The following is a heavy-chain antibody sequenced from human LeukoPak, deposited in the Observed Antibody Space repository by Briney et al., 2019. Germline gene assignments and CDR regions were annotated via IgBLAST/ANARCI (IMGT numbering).Heavy chain of an antibody. Sequence: GGSLRLSCAASGFTFSGSAMHWVRQASGKGLXXXXXXXXXXXXXATAYAASVKGRFTISRDDSKNTAYLQMNSLKTEDTAVYYCTRLSCSGGSCYSASYGMDVWGQGTTVTVSS. J-gene: IGHJ6*02. D-gene: IGHD2-15*01. V-gene: IGHV3-73*01. CDR3: TRLSCSGGSCYSASYGMDV. CDR2: XXXXXXXXAT. CDR1: GFTFSGSA.